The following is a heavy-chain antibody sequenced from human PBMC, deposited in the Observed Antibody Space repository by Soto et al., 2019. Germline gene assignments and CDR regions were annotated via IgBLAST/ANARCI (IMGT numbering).Heavy chain of an antibody. Sequence: ASVKVSCKASGYTFTGYYMHWVRQAPGQGLEWMGWINPNSGGTNYAQKFQGWVTMTRDTSISTAYMELSRLRSDDTAVDYCARGAVSGDRAFDIWGQGTMVTVSS. J-gene: IGHJ3*02. CDR1: GYTFTGYY. D-gene: IGHD3-10*01. V-gene: IGHV1-2*04. CDR2: INPNSGGT. CDR3: ARGAVSGDRAFDI.